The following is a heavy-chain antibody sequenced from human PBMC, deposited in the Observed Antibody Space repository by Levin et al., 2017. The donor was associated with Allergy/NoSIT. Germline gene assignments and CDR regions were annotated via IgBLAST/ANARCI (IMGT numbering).Heavy chain of an antibody. CDR2: ISGSGGST. Sequence: LSLTCAASGFTFSSYAMSWVRQAPGKGLEWVSAISGSGGSTYYADSVKGRFTISRDNSKNTLYLQMNSLRAEDTAVYYCAKDHSHYYDSSGYTGYWGQGTLVTVSS. J-gene: IGHJ4*02. V-gene: IGHV3-23*01. CDR3: AKDHSHYYDSSGYTGY. CDR1: GFTFSSYA. D-gene: IGHD3-22*01.